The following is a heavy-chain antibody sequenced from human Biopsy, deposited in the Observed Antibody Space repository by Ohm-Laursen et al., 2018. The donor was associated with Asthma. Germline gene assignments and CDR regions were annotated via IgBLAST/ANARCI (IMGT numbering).Heavy chain of an antibody. D-gene: IGHD3-3*01. J-gene: IGHJ1*01. CDR2: IKHDGSEK. Sequence: SLTLSCAAFGFTFGDYCMSWVRQVPGQGLERVANIKHDGSEKNHVDSLKGRFTISRDNAKNLLFLQMNSLRAEDTAVYYCARSFHFWSPYHAEHYQLWGQGTLVTVSS. CDR3: ARSFHFWSPYHAEHYQL. V-gene: IGHV3-7*01. CDR1: GFTFGDYC.